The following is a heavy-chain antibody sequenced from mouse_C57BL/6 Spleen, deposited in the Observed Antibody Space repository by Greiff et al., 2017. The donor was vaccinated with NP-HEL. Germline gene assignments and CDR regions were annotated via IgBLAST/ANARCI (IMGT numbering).Heavy chain of an antibody. Sequence: VQLKESGAELVRPGASVKFSSPPSAFNLKAAFMPGLKRRPKQGLEWIGWSDPENCDTAYASKFQGKATITADTSSNTAYLQLSSLTSEDTAVYYCTTLIYYGYDGGFWGQGTTLTVSS. CDR3: TTLIYYGYDGGF. D-gene: IGHD2-2*01. CDR2: SDPENCDT. J-gene: IGHJ2*01. V-gene: IGHV14-4*01. CDR1: AFNLKAAF.